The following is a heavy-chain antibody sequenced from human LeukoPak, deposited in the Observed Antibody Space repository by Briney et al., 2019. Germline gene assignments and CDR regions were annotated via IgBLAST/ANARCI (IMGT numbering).Heavy chain of an antibody. D-gene: IGHD6-19*01. CDR3: ASNLRASGWYLDY. CDR1: GGSISSGGYY. J-gene: IGHJ4*02. Sequence: SQTLSLTCTVSGGSISSGGYYWSWIRQPPGKGLEWIGYIYHSGSTYYNPSLKSRVTISVDTSKNQFSLKLSSVTAADTAVYYCASNLRASGWYLDYWGQGTLVTVSP. V-gene: IGHV4-30-2*01. CDR2: IYHSGST.